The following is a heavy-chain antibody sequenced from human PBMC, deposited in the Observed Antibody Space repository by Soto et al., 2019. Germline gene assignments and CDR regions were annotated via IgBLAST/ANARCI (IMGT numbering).Heavy chain of an antibody. D-gene: IGHD3-10*01. CDR1: GGSISNHC. V-gene: IGHV4-59*11. CDR3: ARDFRGSGSYYNVGFDY. J-gene: IGHJ4*02. CDR2: ICYTGNT. Sequence: SETLSLTCTVPGGSISNHCWSWIRQPPGKGLEWIGYICYTGNTNYNPSLRSRVTISLDTSKNQFSLNLRSVTAADSAVYYCARDFRGSGSYYNVGFDYWGRGTLVTVSS.